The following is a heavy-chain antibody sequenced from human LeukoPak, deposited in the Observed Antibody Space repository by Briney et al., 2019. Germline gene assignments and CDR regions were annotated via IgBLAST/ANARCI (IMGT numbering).Heavy chain of an antibody. V-gene: IGHV3-23*01. CDR2: ISNSGGDT. CDR1: GFTFSSYA. J-gene: IGHJ4*02. Sequence: PGGSLRLSCAASGFTFSSYAMSWVRQAPGKGLEWVAAISNSGGDTFYSDSGKGRFTIARDNSKNTLYLQMNSLRVDDTAVYYWAKQLGFCRGGIFSSPYGGQGPLAPVPP. D-gene: IGHD2-15*01. CDR3: AKQLGFCRGGIFSSPY.